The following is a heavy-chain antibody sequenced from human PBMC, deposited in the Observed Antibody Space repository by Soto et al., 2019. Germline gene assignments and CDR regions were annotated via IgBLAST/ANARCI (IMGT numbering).Heavy chain of an antibody. CDR3: ARVSRTGYFNWFDP. CDR2: IYYSGST. J-gene: IGHJ5*02. CDR1: GGSISSYY. D-gene: IGHD3-9*01. V-gene: IGHV4-59*01. Sequence: HSETLSLTCTVSGGSISSYYWSWIRQPPGKGLEWIGYIYYSGSTNYNPSLKSRVTISVDTSKNQFSLKLSSVTAADTAVYYCARVSRTGYFNWFDPWGQGTLVTVSS.